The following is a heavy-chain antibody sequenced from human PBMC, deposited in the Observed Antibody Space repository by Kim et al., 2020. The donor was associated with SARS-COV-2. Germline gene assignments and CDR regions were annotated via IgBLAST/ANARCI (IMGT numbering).Heavy chain of an antibody. J-gene: IGHJ6*02. V-gene: IGHV3-7*01. CDR1: GFTFSSYW. CDR2: IKQDASEK. CDR3: ARDRYSGSYTDYYYGMDV. D-gene: IGHD1-26*01. Sequence: GGSLRLSCAASGFTFSSYWMSWVRQAPGKGLEWVANIKQDASEKYYVDSVKGRFTISRDNAKNSLYLQMNSLRAEDTAVYYCARDRYSGSYTDYYYGMDVWGQGTTVTVSS.